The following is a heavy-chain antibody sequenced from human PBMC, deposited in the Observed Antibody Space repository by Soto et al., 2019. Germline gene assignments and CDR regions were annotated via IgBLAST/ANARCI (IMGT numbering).Heavy chain of an antibody. CDR3: AKVVAGDGYDPGPDY. V-gene: IGHV3-30*18. CDR2: ISYDGSNK. D-gene: IGHD5-12*01. J-gene: IGHJ4*02. CDR1: GFTFSSYG. Sequence: QVQLVESGGGVVQPGRSLRLSCAASGFTFSSYGMHWVRQAPGKGLEWVAVISYDGSNKYYADSVKGRFTISRDNSKNTLYLQMNSRRAEDTAVYYCAKVVAGDGYDPGPDYWGQGTLVTVSS.